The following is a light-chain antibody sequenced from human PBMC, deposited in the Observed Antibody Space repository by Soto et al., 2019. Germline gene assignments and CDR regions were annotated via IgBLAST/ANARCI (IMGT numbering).Light chain of an antibody. V-gene: IGLV2-8*01. CDR3: SSYAGSNNLPYV. Sequence: QSVLTQPPSASGSPGQSVTISCTGTSSDVGGYNYVSWYQQHPGKAPKLMIYEVSKRPSGVPDRFSGSKSGNTASLTVSWLQAEDEADYYCSSYAGSNNLPYVFGTGTKVTVL. CDR2: EVS. CDR1: SSDVGGYNY. J-gene: IGLJ1*01.